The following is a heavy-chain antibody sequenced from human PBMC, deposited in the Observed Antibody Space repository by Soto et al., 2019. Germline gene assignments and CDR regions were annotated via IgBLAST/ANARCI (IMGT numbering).Heavy chain of an antibody. CDR3: ARGEIIVPRMDV. D-gene: IGHD2-8*01. Sequence: GGSLRLSCAASGFTFSSYGMHWVRQAPGKGLEWVAVIWYDGSNKYYADSVKGRFTISRDNSKNTLYLQMNSLRAEDTAVYYCARGEIIVPRMDVWGQGTTVTVSS. V-gene: IGHV3-33*01. J-gene: IGHJ6*02. CDR2: IWYDGSNK. CDR1: GFTFSSYG.